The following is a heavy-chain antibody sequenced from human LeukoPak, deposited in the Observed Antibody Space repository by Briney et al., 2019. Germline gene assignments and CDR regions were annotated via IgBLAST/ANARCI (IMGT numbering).Heavy chain of an antibody. J-gene: IGHJ6*03. CDR2: IYYSGST. Sequence: SETLSLTCTVSGDSISSSSYYWGWIRQPPGKGLEWIGNIYYSGSTYYNPSLKSRVTISVDTSKNQFSLKLSSVTAADTAVYYCARGLSYSYYCMDVWGKGTAVTISS. CDR1: GDSISSSSYY. V-gene: IGHV4-39*07. D-gene: IGHD6-19*01. CDR3: ARGLSYSYYCMDV.